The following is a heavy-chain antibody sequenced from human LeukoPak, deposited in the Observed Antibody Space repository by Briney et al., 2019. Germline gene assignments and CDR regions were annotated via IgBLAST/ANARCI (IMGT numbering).Heavy chain of an antibody. CDR2: TIPIFATA. Sequence: ASVKVSCKASGGTFSSYAISWVRHAPGQGHEWRGGTIPIFATANYAQKFQGRVTINTDESTCTAYMELSSVRSEDMAVYYCARGRTGGYMDVWGKGTTVTVSS. J-gene: IGHJ6*03. CDR1: GGTFSSYA. V-gene: IGHV1-69*05. CDR3: ARGRTGGYMDV. D-gene: IGHD1-14*01.